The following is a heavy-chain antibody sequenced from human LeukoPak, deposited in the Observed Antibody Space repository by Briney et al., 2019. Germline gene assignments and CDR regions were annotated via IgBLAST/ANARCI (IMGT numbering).Heavy chain of an antibody. CDR1: GGSISSYY. J-gene: IGHJ6*02. V-gene: IGHV4-59*01. Sequence: SETLTLPCTVSGGSISSYYWSWIRQPPGKGLEWIGYIYYSGCSNYNPSLKSRVTISVDTSKNQFSLKLSSVTAADTAVYYCARAQQVLLWFGEYNPSDYYGMDVWGQGTTVTVSS. CDR3: ARAQQVLLWFGEYNPSDYYGMDV. D-gene: IGHD3-10*01. CDR2: IYYSGCS.